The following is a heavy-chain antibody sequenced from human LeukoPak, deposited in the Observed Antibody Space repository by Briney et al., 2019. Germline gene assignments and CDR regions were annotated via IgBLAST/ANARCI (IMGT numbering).Heavy chain of an antibody. CDR2: INNDGSST. J-gene: IGHJ4*02. V-gene: IGHV3-74*01. D-gene: IGHD4-23*01. CDR1: GYSFSNYW. Sequence: GGSLRLSCAASGYSFSNYWMHWVRQAPGKGLVWVSHINNDGSSTNYADSVKGRFTVSRDNAKNTLYLQMNSLRAEDTAMYYCARDNGGIDHWGQGALVTVSS. CDR3: ARDNGGIDH.